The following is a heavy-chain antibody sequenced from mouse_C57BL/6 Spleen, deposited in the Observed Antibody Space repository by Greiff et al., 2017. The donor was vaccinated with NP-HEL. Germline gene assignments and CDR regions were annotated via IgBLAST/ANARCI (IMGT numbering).Heavy chain of an antibody. D-gene: IGHD4-1*01. V-gene: IGHV1-80*01. J-gene: IGHJ1*03. CDR1: GYAFSSYW. Sequence: VQGVESGAELVKPGASVKISCKASGYAFSSYWMNWVKQRPGKGLEWIGQIYPGDGDTNYNGKFKGKATLTADKSSSTAYMQLSSLTSEDSAVYFCARGVTGTSWYFDVWGTGTTVTVSS. CDR3: ARGVTGTSWYFDV. CDR2: IYPGDGDT.